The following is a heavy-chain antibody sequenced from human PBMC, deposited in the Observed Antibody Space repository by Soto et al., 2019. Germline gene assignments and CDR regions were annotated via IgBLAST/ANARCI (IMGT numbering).Heavy chain of an antibody. J-gene: IGHJ6*02. CDR1: GGTFSSSA. Sequence: QVQLVQSGAEVKKPGSSVKVSCKASGGTFSSSAISWVRQAPGQGLEWMGGIIPIFGTANFAEKFQGRVPITADDSTSTANMELSSLRYEDTAVYYCEGVLELHYYYGMDVWGQGTTVTVSS. CDR3: EGVLELHYYYGMDV. D-gene: IGHD1-7*01. V-gene: IGHV1-69*12. CDR2: IIPIFGTA.